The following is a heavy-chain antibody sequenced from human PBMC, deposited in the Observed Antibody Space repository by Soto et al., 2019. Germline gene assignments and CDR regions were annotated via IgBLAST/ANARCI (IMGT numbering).Heavy chain of an antibody. CDR3: ARGVVPAAISYYYYYGMDV. J-gene: IGHJ6*02. CDR2: INPNSGGT. V-gene: IGHV1-2*04. Sequence: QVQLVQSGAEVKKPGASVKVSCKASGYTFTGYYMHWVRQAPGQGLEWMGWINPNSGGTNYAQKFQGWVTMTRDTSIRTAYMELSRLRSDDTAVYYCARGVVPAAISYYYYYGMDVWGQGTTVTVSS. CDR1: GYTFTGYY. D-gene: IGHD2-2*01.